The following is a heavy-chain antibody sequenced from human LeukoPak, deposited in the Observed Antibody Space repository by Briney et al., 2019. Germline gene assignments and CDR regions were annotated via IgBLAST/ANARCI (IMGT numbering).Heavy chain of an antibody. D-gene: IGHD2-2*02. J-gene: IGHJ6*02. CDR3: ARERRIVVVPAAIGRGYYYYGMDV. V-gene: IGHV1-2*02. CDR1: GYTFTGYY. CDR2: INPNSGGT. Sequence: ASVKVSCKASGYTFTGYYMHWVRQAPGQGLEWMGWINPNSGGTNYAQKFQGRVTMTRDTSISTAYMELSRLRSDDAAVYYCARERRIVVVPAAIGRGYYYYGMDVWGQGTTVTVSS.